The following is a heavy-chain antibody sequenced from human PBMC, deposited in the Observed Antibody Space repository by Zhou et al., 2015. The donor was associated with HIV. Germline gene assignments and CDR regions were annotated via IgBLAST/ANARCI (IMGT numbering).Heavy chain of an antibody. Sequence: VQLVESGGGVVQPGRSLRLSCAASGFTFSDHGMHWVRQGPGKGLEWVSRISDGGTIAHYADVAKGRFTISRDNAKNTLYLQLSDLGAEDSGLYHCAKDSGAGHCYFDYWGLGTLVSVSS. CDR2: ISDGGTIA. CDR1: GFTFSDHG. J-gene: IGHJ4*02. CDR3: AKDSGAGHCYFDY. V-gene: IGHV3-74*01. D-gene: IGHD6-19*01.